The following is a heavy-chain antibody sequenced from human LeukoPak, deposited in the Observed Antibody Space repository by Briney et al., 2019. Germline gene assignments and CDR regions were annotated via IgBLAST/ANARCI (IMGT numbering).Heavy chain of an antibody. J-gene: IGHJ4*02. V-gene: IGHV3-30*02. CDR2: IRYDGSNK. Sequence: PGGSLRLSCAASGFTFSSYGMHWVRQAPGKGLEWVAFIRYDGSNKYYADSVKGRFTISRDNSKNTLYLQMNSLRAEDTAVYYCATDDFWSGYYDYWGQGTLVTVSS. CDR1: GFTFSSYG. CDR3: ATDDFWSGYYDY. D-gene: IGHD3-3*01.